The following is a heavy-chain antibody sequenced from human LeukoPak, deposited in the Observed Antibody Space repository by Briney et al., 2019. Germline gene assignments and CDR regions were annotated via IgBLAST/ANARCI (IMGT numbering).Heavy chain of an antibody. CDR2: SYYSGST. CDR1: GGSITSGRYY. D-gene: IGHD3-9*01. J-gene: IGHJ4*02. V-gene: IGHV4-31*03. CDR3: ARATYDLLTGYYLDY. Sequence: PSETLSLTCTVSGGSITSGRYYWRWIRQFPGRGLEWIGYSYYSGSTHYKPSLKSRFTISLDKSKNQFSLNVTSATAADTAVYYCARATYDLLTGYYLDYWGQGALVIVSS.